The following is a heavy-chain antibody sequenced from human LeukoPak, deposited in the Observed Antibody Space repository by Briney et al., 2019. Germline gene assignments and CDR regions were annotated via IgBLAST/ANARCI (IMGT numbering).Heavy chain of an antibody. CDR2: ISGSGGST. J-gene: IGHJ4*02. CDR1: GFIVSNNY. V-gene: IGHV3-23*01. Sequence: GGSLRLSCAASGFIVSNNYMNWVRQAPGKGLEWVSAISGSGGSTYYADSVKGRFTISRDNSKNTLYLQMNSLRAEDTAVYYCAKTPRDYYDSSGYYFGYWGQGTLVTVSS. D-gene: IGHD3-22*01. CDR3: AKTPRDYYDSSGYYFGY.